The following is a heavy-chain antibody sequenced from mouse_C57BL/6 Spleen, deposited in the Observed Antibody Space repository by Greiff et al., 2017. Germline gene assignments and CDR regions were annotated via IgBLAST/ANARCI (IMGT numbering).Heavy chain of an antibody. CDR3: ARSGDYDWFDY. J-gene: IGHJ2*01. CDR1: GYTFTSYW. Sequence: QVQLQQPGAELVKPGASVKMSCKASGYTFTSYWITWVKQRPGQGLEWIGRIYPGDGDTNYNGKFKGKATLTADKSSSTAYMQLSSLTSEDSAVYFCARSGDYDWFDYWGQGTTLTVSS. D-gene: IGHD2-4*01. V-gene: IGHV1-55*01. CDR2: IYPGDGDT.